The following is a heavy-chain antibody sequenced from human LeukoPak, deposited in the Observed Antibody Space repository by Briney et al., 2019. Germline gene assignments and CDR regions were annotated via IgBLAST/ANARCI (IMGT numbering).Heavy chain of an antibody. D-gene: IGHD3-22*01. J-gene: IGHJ5*02. V-gene: IGHV3-48*03. CDR2: ISSSGSTI. CDR3: ARDLFGSSGYYTWFDP. Sequence: GGSLRLSCAASGFTFSSSAMSWVRQAPGKGLEWVSYISSSGSTIYYADSVKGRFTISRDNAKNSLYLQMNSLRAEDTAVYYCARDLFGSSGYYTWFDPWGQGTLVTVSS. CDR1: GFTFSSSA.